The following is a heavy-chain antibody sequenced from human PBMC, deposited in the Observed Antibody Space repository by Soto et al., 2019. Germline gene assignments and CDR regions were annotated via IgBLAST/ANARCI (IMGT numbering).Heavy chain of an antibody. CDR3: ARSETQSPGAFDI. J-gene: IGHJ3*02. CDR1: GYTFTGYY. V-gene: IGHV1-2*04. Sequence: GASVRVSCKASGYTFTGYYMHWVRQAPGQGLEWMGWINPNSGGTNYAQKFQGWVTMTRDTSISTAYMELSRLRSDDTAVYYCARSETQSPGAFDIWGQGTMVTVSS. CDR2: INPNSGGT.